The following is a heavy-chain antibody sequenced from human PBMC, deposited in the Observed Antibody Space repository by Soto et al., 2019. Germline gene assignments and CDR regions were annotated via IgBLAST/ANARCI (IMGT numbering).Heavy chain of an antibody. CDR1: GGSISSYY. CDR3: ARTIPRSYDYIWGSYRRNDAFDI. Sequence: SETLSLTCTVSGGSISSYYWSWIRQPPGKGLEWIGYIYYSGSTNYNPSLKSRVTISVDTSKNQFSLKLSSVTAADTAVYYCARTIPRSYDYIWGSYRRNDAFDIWGQGTMVTVSS. J-gene: IGHJ3*02. CDR2: IYYSGST. V-gene: IGHV4-59*01. D-gene: IGHD3-16*02.